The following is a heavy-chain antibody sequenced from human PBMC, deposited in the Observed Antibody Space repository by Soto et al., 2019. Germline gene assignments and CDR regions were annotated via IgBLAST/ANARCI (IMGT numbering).Heavy chain of an antibody. CDR3: AIVVVVAATPRWFDP. J-gene: IGHJ5*02. CDR1: GYTFTSYG. Sequence: ASVKVSCKASGYTFTSYGISWVRQAPGQGLEWMGWISAYNGNTNYAQKLQGRVTMTTDTSTSTAYMELRSLRSDDMAVYYCAIVVVVAATPRWFDPWGQGTLVTVSS. V-gene: IGHV1-18*03. D-gene: IGHD2-15*01. CDR2: ISAYNGNT.